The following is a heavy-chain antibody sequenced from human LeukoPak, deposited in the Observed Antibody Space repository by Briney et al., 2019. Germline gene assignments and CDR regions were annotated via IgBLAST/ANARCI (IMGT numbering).Heavy chain of an antibody. Sequence: GGSLRLSCTASGFPISSYAMSWVRQAPGKGLEWVANIKQDGSEKYYVDSVKGRFTISRDNAKNSLYLQMNSLRAEDTAVYYCARDHFGLDYWGQGTLVTVSS. CDR3: ARDHFGLDY. J-gene: IGHJ4*02. CDR2: IKQDGSEK. V-gene: IGHV3-7*01. CDR1: GFPISSYA. D-gene: IGHD3-10*01.